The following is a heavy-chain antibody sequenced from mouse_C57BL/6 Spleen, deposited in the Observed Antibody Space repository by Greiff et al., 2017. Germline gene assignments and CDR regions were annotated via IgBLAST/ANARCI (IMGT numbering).Heavy chain of an antibody. CDR3: ARSGDYGFAY. J-gene: IGHJ3*01. D-gene: IGHD2-4*01. CDR1: GYTFTDYY. V-gene: IGHV1-26*01. CDR2: INPNNGGT. Sequence: EVQLQQSGPELVKPGASVKISCKASGYTFTDYYMNWVKRSHGKSLEWIGDINPNNGGTSYNQKFKGKATLTVDKSSSTAYMELRSLTSEDSAVYYCARSGDYGFAYWGQGTLVTVSA.